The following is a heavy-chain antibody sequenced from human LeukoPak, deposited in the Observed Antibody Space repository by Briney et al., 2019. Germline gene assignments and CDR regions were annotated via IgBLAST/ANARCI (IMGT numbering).Heavy chain of an antibody. V-gene: IGHV3-21*01. Sequence: GGSLRLSCAASGFTFSSYSMNWVRQAPGKGLEWVSSISSSSSYIYYADSVKGRFTISRDNAKNSLYLQMNSLRAEDTAVYYCARVATRGSFFRSFDYWGQGTLVTVSS. CDR3: ARVATRGSFFRSFDY. J-gene: IGHJ4*02. CDR2: ISSSSSYI. CDR1: GFTFSSYS. D-gene: IGHD5-12*01.